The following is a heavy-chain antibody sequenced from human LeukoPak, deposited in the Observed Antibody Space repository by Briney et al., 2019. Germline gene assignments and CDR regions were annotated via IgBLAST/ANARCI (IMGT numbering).Heavy chain of an antibody. D-gene: IGHD1-26*01. J-gene: IGHJ4*02. CDR2: IKEDGSEK. V-gene: IGHV3-7*01. Sequence: GGSLRLSCAASGFTFSSSWMDWVRRAPGKGLEWVASIKEDGSEKNYVDSVKGRFTISRDNAKNSLYLQMNSLRAEDTAVYYCARGTWELRRGDYWGQGILVTVSS. CDR3: ARGTWELRRGDY. CDR1: GFTFSSSW.